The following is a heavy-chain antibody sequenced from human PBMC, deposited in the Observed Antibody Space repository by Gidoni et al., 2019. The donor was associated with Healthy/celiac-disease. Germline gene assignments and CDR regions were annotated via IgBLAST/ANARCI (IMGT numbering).Heavy chain of an antibody. J-gene: IGHJ6*02. CDR3: ARDVVATILRRLTPRYYYYGMDV. V-gene: IGHV3-48*03. CDR1: GFPFSSYE. CDR2: ISSSGSNI. Sequence: EVQLVESGGGLVQPGGSLRLSCAASGFPFSSYEMHWVRQAPGKGLEWVSYISSSGSNIYYADSVKGRSTISRDNAKNSLYLQMNSLRAEDTAVYYCARDVVATILRRLTPRYYYYGMDVWGQGTTVTVSS. D-gene: IGHD5-12*01.